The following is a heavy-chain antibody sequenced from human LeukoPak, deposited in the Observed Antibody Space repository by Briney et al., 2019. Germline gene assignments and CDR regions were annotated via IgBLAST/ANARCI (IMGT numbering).Heavy chain of an antibody. CDR3: TRDTRGGVSAAGPV. CDR2: ISGSGGST. D-gene: IGHD6-13*01. J-gene: IGHJ4*02. V-gene: IGHV3-23*01. Sequence: GGTLRLSCAASGFTFSSHGMSWVRQAPGKGLEWVSAISGSGGSTYYADSVKGRFTISRDNSKNTLYLQMNSLKTEDTAVYYCTRDTRGGVSAAGPVWGQGTLVTVSS. CDR1: GFTFSSHG.